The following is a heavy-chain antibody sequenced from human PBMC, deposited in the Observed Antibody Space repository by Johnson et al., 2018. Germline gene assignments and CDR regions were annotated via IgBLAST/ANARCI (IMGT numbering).Heavy chain of an antibody. CDR2: IIPIFGTT. J-gene: IGHJ6*02. D-gene: IGHD3-10*01. CDR1: GGTLSSYA. V-gene: IGHV1-69*01. Sequence: QVRLVESGAEVKKPGSSVKVSCKASGGTLSSYAASWVRQAPGQGLEWMGGIIPIFGTTTYAQKFQGRVTITADESTSTGYMELNSLRSEDTAVYYWARSGGGMDVWGQGTTVTVSS. CDR3: ARSGGGMDV.